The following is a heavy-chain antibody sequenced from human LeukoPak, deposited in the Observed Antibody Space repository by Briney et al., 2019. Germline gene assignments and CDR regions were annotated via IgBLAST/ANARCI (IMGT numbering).Heavy chain of an antibody. CDR2: INPSGGST. CDR1: GYTFTNYF. J-gene: IGHJ4*02. D-gene: IGHD3-22*01. Sequence: ASVKVSFKASGYTFTNYFLHWVRQAPGQGLEWMGIINPSGGSTSYAQKFQGRVTITRDTSTSTVYMELSSLRSEDTAMYYCARDLKSSASLEDWGQGTLVTVSS. V-gene: IGHV1-46*01. CDR3: ARDLKSSASLED.